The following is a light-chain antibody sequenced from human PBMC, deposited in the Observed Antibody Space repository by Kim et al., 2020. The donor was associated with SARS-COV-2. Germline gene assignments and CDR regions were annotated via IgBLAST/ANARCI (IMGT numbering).Light chain of an antibody. CDR1: SLRSYY. Sequence: SSELTQDPAVSVALGQTVRITCQGDSLRSYYASWYQQKPGQAPVLVIYGKNNRPSGIPDRFSGSSSGNTASLTITGAQAADEADYSCNSRDSSGNHLYVF. V-gene: IGLV3-19*01. CDR3: NSRDSSGNHLYV. J-gene: IGLJ1*01. CDR2: GKN.